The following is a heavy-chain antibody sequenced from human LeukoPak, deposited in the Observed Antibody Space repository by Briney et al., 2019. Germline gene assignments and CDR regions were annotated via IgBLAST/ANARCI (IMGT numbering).Heavy chain of an antibody. CDR3: AGRQVRGISD. D-gene: IGHD3-10*01. V-gene: IGHV3-7*01. J-gene: IGHJ4*02. CDR1: GFTFSSYY. CDR2: IKQDGSGK. Sequence: GGSLRLSCAASGFTFSSYYMSWVRQAPGKGLEWVANIKQDGSGKYYVDSVKGRFTISRDNAKNSLYLQMNSLRAEDTAVYYCAGRQVRGISDWGQGTLVTVSS.